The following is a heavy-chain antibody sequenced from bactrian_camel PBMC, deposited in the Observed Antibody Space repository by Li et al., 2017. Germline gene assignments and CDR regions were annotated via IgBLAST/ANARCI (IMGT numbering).Heavy chain of an antibody. V-gene: IGHV3S1*01. Sequence: HVQLVESGGGSVQAGGSLRLSCAVSGDAGGVDCMAWFRKAPGQEREGLAAIYTIASDGTTYYADSVKGRFTISRDNAKNTVYLQMNSLKPGDAARYHCAVDWMIDDSSYVRRCDWGQGTQVTVS. CDR3: AVDWMIDDSSYVRRCD. CDR2: IYTIASDGTT. D-gene: IGHD3*01. CDR1: GDAGGVDC. J-gene: IGHJ4*01.